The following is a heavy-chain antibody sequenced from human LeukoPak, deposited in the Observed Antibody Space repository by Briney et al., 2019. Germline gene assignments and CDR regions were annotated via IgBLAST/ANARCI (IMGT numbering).Heavy chain of an antibody. CDR1: GFIFDDYA. D-gene: IGHD3-10*01. V-gene: IGHV3-9*01. Sequence: PGGSLRLSFAPSGFIFDDYAMHWFRQAPGKGLEWVSGISWNSGSLAYADSVKGRFTISRDNAKNSLYLQMNSLRTEDTALYYCARGLGGDQGYFDLWGRGTLATVSS. J-gene: IGHJ2*01. CDR3: ARGLGGDQGYFDL. CDR2: ISWNSGSL.